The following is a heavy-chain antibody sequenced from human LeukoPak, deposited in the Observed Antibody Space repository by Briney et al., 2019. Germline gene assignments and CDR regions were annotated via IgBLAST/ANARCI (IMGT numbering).Heavy chain of an antibody. CDR3: AKARYSGSPALDF. CDR2: TRYDESKT. CDR1: GFTFSNNG. D-gene: IGHD1-26*01. Sequence: PGGSLRLSCAASGFTFSNNGMHWVRDTPGKGLEWVAFTRYDESKTFYGDSVRGRFTISRDNSKNTLYLQMNSLTTDDSAVYYCAKARYSGSPALDFWGQGTLVTVSS. J-gene: IGHJ4*02. V-gene: IGHV3-30*02.